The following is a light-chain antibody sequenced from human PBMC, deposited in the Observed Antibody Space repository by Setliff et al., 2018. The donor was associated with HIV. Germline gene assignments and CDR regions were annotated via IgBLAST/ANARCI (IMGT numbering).Light chain of an antibody. V-gene: IGLV2-14*02. CDR2: EVT. CDR1: SSDVGNYNL. Sequence: ALAQPASVSGSPGQSITIPCTGTSSDVGNYNLVSWYQQHPGTAPKLIIYEVTKRPSGVSNRFSGSKSGNTASLTISGLQAEDESDYYCSSYTSGSTRVFGTGTKVTVL. CDR3: SSYTSGSTRV. J-gene: IGLJ1*01.